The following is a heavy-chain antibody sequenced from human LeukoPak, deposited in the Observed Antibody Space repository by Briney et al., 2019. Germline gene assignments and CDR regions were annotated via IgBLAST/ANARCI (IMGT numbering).Heavy chain of an antibody. CDR1: GESFSGYY. V-gene: IGHV4-34*01. J-gene: IGHJ4*02. Sequence: PSETLSLTCAVYGESFSGYYWSWLRQPPGKGLAWIGEINHSGSTNYNPSLKSRVTISVDTSKNQCSLKLSAVTAPETAVYYCARWEGGSYYDFDYWGQGTLVTVSS. CDR2: INHSGST. D-gene: IGHD1-26*01. CDR3: ARWEGGSYYDFDY.